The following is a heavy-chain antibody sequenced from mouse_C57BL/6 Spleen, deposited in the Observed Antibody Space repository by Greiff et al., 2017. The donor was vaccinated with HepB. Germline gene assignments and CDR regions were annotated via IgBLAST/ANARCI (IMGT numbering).Heavy chain of an antibody. CDR1: GYTFTDYY. V-gene: IGHV1-19*01. CDR2: INPYNGGT. J-gene: IGHJ4*01. D-gene: IGHD2-5*01. CDR3: ARGTYYSNYKDAMDY. Sequence: EVQLQQSGPVLVKPGASVKMSCKASGYTFTDYYMNWVKQSHGKSLEWIGVINPYNGGTSYNQKFKGKATLTVDKSSSTAYMELNSLTSEDSAVYYCARGTYYSNYKDAMDYWGQGTSVTVSS.